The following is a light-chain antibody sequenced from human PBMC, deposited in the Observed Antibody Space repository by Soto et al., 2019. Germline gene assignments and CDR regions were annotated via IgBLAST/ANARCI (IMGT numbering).Light chain of an antibody. CDR1: QSVSSN. CDR2: GAS. CDR3: QLSNKCTST. Sequence: IVMTQSPATLSVSPGERATLSCRASQSVSSNLAWYQHKPGQAPRLLFYGASTRAAGIPARFSGGGAGTDFTLTISGLQSDAFAVYYCQLSNKCTSTLSQGTRLEL. J-gene: IGKJ2*01. V-gene: IGKV3-15*01.